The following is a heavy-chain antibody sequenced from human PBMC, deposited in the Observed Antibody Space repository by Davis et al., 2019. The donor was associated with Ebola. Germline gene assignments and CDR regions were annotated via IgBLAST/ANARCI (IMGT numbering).Heavy chain of an antibody. CDR1: GFAFSNYW. J-gene: IGHJ5*02. CDR3: AKVGYGGTDLNWFDL. V-gene: IGHV3-23*01. Sequence: GGSLRLSCAVSGFAFSNYWMTWVRQAPGKGLEWVSGISSSGGSTYYGDSVKGRFTISRDDSKNTLYLQMNSLRAEDTAVYYCAKVGYGGTDLNWFDLWGQGTLVTASS. D-gene: IGHD4-23*01. CDR2: ISSSGGST.